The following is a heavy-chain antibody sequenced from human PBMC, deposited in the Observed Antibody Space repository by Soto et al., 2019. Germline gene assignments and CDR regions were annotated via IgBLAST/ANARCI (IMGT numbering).Heavy chain of an antibody. CDR2: IYYSGST. D-gene: IGHD3-3*01. Sequence: SETLSLTCTVSGGSISSYYWSWIRQPPGKGLEWIGYIYYSGSTNYNPSLKSRVTISVDTSKNQFSLKLSSVTAADTAVYYCARSFGVVTDFDYWGQGIPVTVSS. CDR3: ARSFGVVTDFDY. V-gene: IGHV4-59*08. J-gene: IGHJ4*02. CDR1: GGSISSYY.